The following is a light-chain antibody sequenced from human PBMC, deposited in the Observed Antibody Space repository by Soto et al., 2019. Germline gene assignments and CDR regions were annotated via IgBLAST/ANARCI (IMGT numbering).Light chain of an antibody. Sequence: QSALTQPASVSGSPGQSITISCTATSSDVGSYNLVSWYQQHPDKAPKLMLYEGNKRPSGISNRFSGSKSGNRASLTISGLQAEDEANYYCSSYAGSDILVFGGGTKLTVL. CDR1: SSDVGSYNL. V-gene: IGLV2-23*01. CDR3: SSYAGSDILV. CDR2: EGN. J-gene: IGLJ2*01.